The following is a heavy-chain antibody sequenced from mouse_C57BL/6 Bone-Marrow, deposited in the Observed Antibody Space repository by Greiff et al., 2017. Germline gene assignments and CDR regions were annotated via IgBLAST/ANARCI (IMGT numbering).Heavy chain of an antibody. CDR3: TREGSDRPFAY. CDR2: ISSGGDYI. CDR1: GFTFSSYA. J-gene: IGHJ3*01. V-gene: IGHV5-9-1*02. Sequence: EVMLVESGEGLVKPGGSLKLSCAASGFTFSSYAMSWVRQTPEKKLEWVAYISSGGDYIYYADTVKGRFTISGDNARNTLYMQMSSLKSEDTAMYYCTREGSDRPFAYWGKETLVTVSA. D-gene: IGHD2-14*01.